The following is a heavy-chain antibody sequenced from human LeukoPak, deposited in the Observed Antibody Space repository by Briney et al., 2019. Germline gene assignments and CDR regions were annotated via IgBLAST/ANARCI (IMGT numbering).Heavy chain of an antibody. V-gene: IGHV4-34*01. Sequence: SETLSLTCTVPGGSIGNFFWSWIRQSPGEGLEWIGEINHSGSTNYNPSLKSRVTISVDTSKNQFSLKLSSVTAADTAVYYCARGVRGRAHYDILTGYSSGMDVWGQGTTVTVSS. CDR3: ARGVRGRAHYDILTGYSSGMDV. D-gene: IGHD3-9*01. CDR1: GGSIGNFF. CDR2: INHSGST. J-gene: IGHJ6*02.